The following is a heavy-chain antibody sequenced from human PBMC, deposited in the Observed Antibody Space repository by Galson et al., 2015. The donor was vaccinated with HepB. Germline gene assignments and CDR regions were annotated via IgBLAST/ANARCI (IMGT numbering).Heavy chain of an antibody. V-gene: IGHV3-23*01. CDR2: ISGGGGST. CDR3: AKSYRNYWCFDL. J-gene: IGHJ2*01. Sequence: SLRLSCAASGFTVSSTHMTWVRQAPGKGLEWVSGISGGGGSTYYADSVKGRFTISRDNSKNTLYLQMNSLRAEDTAVYYCAKSYRNYWCFDLWGRGTLVTVSS. CDR1: GFTVSSTH. D-gene: IGHD4-11*01.